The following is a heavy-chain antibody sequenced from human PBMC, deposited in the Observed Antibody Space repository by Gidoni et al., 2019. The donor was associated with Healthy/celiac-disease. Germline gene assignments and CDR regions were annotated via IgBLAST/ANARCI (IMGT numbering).Heavy chain of an antibody. J-gene: IGHJ5*02. CDR3: ARAFHSSSRRGFDP. V-gene: IGHV3-30-3*01. CDR2: ISYDGSNK. Sequence: QVQLVESGGGVVQPGRSLRLSCAASGFTFSSYAMHWVRQAPGKGLEWVAVISYDGSNKYYADSVKGRFTISRDNSKNTLYLQMNSLRAEDTAVYYCARAFHSSSRRGFDPWGQGTLVTVSS. D-gene: IGHD6-13*01. CDR1: GFTFSSYA.